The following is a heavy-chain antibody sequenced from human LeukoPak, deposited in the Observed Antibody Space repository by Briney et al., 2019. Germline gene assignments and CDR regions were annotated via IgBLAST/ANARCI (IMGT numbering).Heavy chain of an antibody. D-gene: IGHD3-22*01. V-gene: IGHV1-18*01. J-gene: IGHJ4*02. CDR2: ISAYNGNT. CDR3: ARDLRYYDSSGYFAAY. CDR1: GYIFTSYG. Sequence: GASVKVSCKASGYIFTSYGISWVRQAPGQGLEWMGWISAYNGNTNYAQKLQGRVTMTTDTSTSTAYMELRSLRSDDTAVYYCARDLRYYDSSGYFAAYWGQGTLVTVSS.